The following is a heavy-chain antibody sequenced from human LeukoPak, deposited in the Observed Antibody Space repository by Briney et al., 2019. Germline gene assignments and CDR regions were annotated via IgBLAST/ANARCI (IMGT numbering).Heavy chain of an antibody. J-gene: IGHJ4*02. D-gene: IGHD2-15*01. CDR1: GFTFSSYA. V-gene: IGHV3-23*01. CDR2: ISGSGGST. Sequence: GGSLGLSCAASGFTFSSYAMSWVRQAPGKGLEWVSAISGSGGSTYYADSVKGRFTISRDNSKNTLYLQMNSLRAEDTAVYYCANAVVVVVAATPYYWGQGTLVTVSS. CDR3: ANAVVVVVAATPYY.